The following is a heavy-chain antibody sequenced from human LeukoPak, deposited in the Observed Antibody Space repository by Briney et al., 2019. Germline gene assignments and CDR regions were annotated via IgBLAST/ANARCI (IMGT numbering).Heavy chain of an antibody. CDR1: GFTVSSNY. V-gene: IGHV3-53*01. D-gene: IGHD4-17*01. Sequence: PGESLRLSCAASGFTVSSNYMSWVRQAPRQGLEWVSVIYSGCSTYYADSVKGRFTISRDNSKNTLYLQMNSLRAEDTAVYYCARENGDYSLGMDVWGQGTTVTVSS. CDR2: IYSGCST. CDR3: ARENGDYSLGMDV. J-gene: IGHJ6*02.